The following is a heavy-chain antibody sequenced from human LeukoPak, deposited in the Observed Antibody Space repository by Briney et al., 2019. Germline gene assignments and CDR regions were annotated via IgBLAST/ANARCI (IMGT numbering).Heavy chain of an antibody. J-gene: IGHJ5*02. D-gene: IGHD5-12*01. Sequence: PVASVKVSCKASGYTFTSYGISWVRQAPGQGLEWMGWISAYNGNTNYAQKLQGRVTMTTDTSTSTAYMELRSLRSEDTAVYYCARDNSVGDSAWWFDPWGQGTLVTVSS. V-gene: IGHV1-18*01. CDR1: GYTFTSYG. CDR3: ARDNSVGDSAWWFDP. CDR2: ISAYNGNT.